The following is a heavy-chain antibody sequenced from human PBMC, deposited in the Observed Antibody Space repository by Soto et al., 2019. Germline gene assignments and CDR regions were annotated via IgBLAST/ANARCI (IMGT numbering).Heavy chain of an antibody. CDR2: INAGNGNT. CDR3: GRAQVDFSNLDS. J-gene: IGHJ4*02. CDR1: GYTFTNYD. V-gene: IGHV1-3*01. Sequence: GASVKVSCKASGYTFTNYDINWVRQATGQGLEWMGWINAGNGNTKYSQKLQDRVTITRDTTASTAYVELSSLRSEDTAVYYCGRAQVDFSNLDSWGQGTLVTVSS. D-gene: IGHD3-3*02.